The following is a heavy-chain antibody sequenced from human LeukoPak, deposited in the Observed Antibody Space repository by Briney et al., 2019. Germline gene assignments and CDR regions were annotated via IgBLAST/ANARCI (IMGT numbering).Heavy chain of an antibody. J-gene: IGHJ4*02. V-gene: IGHV1-3*01. CDR1: GYTFTSYA. Sequence: GASVKVSCKASGYTFTSYAMHWVRQAPGQRLEWMGWINAGNGNTKYSQKFQGRVTITRDTSASTAYMELSSLRSEDTAVYYCARADQGHSYGLPFDYWGQGTLVTVSS. D-gene: IGHD5-18*01. CDR2: INAGNGNT. CDR3: ARADQGHSYGLPFDY.